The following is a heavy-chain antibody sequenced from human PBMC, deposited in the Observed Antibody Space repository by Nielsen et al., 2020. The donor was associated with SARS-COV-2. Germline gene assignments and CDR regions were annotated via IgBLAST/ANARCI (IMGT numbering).Heavy chain of an antibody. Sequence: GESLKISCAASGFTFSSYWMHWVRQAPGKGLVWVSRINSDGSSTSYADSVKGRFTISRDNAKNTLYLQMSSLRAEDTAVYYCARGSGSYYFDYWGQGTLVTVSS. CDR2: INSDGSST. V-gene: IGHV3-74*01. CDR1: GFTFSSYW. D-gene: IGHD1-26*01. J-gene: IGHJ4*02. CDR3: ARGSGSYYFDY.